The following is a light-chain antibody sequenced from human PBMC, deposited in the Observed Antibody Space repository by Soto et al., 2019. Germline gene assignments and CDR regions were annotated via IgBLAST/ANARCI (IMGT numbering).Light chain of an antibody. V-gene: IGLV1-47*02. J-gene: IGLJ1*01. CDR2: NNN. CDR3: SSWDGSLSGYV. Sequence: QSVLTQPPSASGTPGQGVTISCSGSSSNIGSNYVYWYQQLPGTAPKLLIYNNNQRPSGVPDRFSASKSGTSASLAIRGLRCDDEADYYCSSWDGSLSGYVFGAGTKLTVL. CDR1: SSNIGSNY.